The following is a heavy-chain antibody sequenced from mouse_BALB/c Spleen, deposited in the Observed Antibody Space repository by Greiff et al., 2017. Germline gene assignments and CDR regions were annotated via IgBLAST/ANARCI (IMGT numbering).Heavy chain of an antibody. CDR3: AGYYGSSFAY. J-gene: IGHJ3*01. Sequence: QVQLKESGPGLVQPSQSLSITCTVSGFSLTSYGVHWVRQSPGKGLEWLGVIWSGGSTDYNAAFISRLSISKDNSKSQVFFKMNSLQANDTAIYYCAGYYGSSFAYWGQGTLVTVSA. CDR1: GFSLTSYG. CDR2: IWSGGST. V-gene: IGHV2-2*02. D-gene: IGHD1-1*01.